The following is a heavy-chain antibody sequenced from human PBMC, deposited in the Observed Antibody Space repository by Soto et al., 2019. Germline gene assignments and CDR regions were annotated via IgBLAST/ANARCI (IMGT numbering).Heavy chain of an antibody. J-gene: IGHJ6*02. V-gene: IGHV1-8*01. CDR3: ARGNRQLVRYYYYCIDV. D-gene: IGHD6-6*01. CDR1: GYTFTSYD. CDR2: MNPNSGNT. Sequence: ASVKVSCKASGYTFTSYDINWVRQATGQGLEWMGWMNPNSGNTGYAQKFQGRVTMTRNTSISTAYMELSSLRSEDTAVYYCARGNRQLVRYYYYCIDVWGQGTTVTVSS.